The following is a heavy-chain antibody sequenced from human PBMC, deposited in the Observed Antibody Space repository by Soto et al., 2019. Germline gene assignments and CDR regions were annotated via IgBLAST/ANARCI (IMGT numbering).Heavy chain of an antibody. J-gene: IGHJ6*03. CDR3: AWGGYIVVVPDTDDYYHYMDV. CDR1: GYTFTSYD. V-gene: IGHV1-8*01. CDR2: MNPNSGNT. Sequence: ASVKVSCKASGYTFTSYDINWVRQATGQGLEWMGWMNPNSGNTGYAQKFQGRVTMTRNTSISTAYMELSSLRSEDTAVYYCAWGGYIVVVPDTDDYYHYMDVWCEGTTLTVSS. D-gene: IGHD2-2*01.